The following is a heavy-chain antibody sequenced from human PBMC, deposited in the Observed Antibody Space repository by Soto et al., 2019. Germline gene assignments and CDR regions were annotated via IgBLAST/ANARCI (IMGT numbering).Heavy chain of an antibody. Sequence: ASVKVSCKASGYTFTSYGISWVRQAPGQGLEWMGWISAYNGNTNYAQKLQGRVTMTTDTSTSTAYMELRSLRSDDTAVYYCARGVYGDDRRPTRHFDYWGKGSLVPVSA. CDR2: ISAYNGNT. J-gene: IGHJ4*02. V-gene: IGHV1-18*01. CDR1: GYTFTSYG. D-gene: IGHD4-17*01. CDR3: ARGVYGDDRRPTRHFDY.